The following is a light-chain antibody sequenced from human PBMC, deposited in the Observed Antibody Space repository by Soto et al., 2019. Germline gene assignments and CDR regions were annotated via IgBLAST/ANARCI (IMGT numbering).Light chain of an antibody. CDR3: QAWDSSRYV. V-gene: IGLV3-1*01. Sequence: SYELTQPPSVSVSPGQTASITCSGDKLGDKYASWYQQKPGQSPVLVIYQDTKRPSGIPERFSGSNSGNTATLTISGTQAMDEADYYCQAWDSSRYVFGTGTKVTVL. CDR1: KLGDKY. CDR2: QDT. J-gene: IGLJ1*01.